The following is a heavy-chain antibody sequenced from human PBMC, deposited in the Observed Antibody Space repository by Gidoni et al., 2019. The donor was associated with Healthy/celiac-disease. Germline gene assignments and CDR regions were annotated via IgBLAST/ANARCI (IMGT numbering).Heavy chain of an antibody. CDR1: GFTFSNAW. J-gene: IGHJ4*02. D-gene: IGHD3-10*01. Sequence: EVQLVESGGGLVKPGGSLRLSCAASGFTFSNAWMSWVRQAPGKGLEWVGRIKSKTDGGTTDYAAPVKGRFTISRDDSKNTLYLQMNSLKTEDTAVYYCTTALYYGSGSYDYWGQGTLVTVSS. V-gene: IGHV3-15*01. CDR2: IKSKTDGGTT. CDR3: TTALYYGSGSYDY.